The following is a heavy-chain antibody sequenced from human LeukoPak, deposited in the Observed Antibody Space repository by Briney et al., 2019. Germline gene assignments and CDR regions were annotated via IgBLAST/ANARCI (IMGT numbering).Heavy chain of an antibody. V-gene: IGHV1-2*02. CDR1: GYTFTGYY. D-gene: IGHD2-15*01. Sequence: ASVKVSCKASGYTFTGYYMHWVRQAPGQGLEWTGWINPNSGGTNYAQKFQGRVTMTRDTSTSTVYMELSSLRSEDTAVYYCARGMVVSSGDYVDYWGQGTLVTVSS. CDR3: ARGMVVSSGDYVDY. CDR2: INPNSGGT. J-gene: IGHJ4*02.